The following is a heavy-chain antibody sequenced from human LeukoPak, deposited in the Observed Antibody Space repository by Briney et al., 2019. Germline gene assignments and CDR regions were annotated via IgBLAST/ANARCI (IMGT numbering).Heavy chain of an antibody. Sequence: ASVKVSCKASGYTFTGYYMHWVRQAPGLGLEWMGWINPNSGGTNYAQKFQGRVTMTRDTSISTAYMELSRLRSDDTAVYYCARFSIVVVPADSNAFDIWGQGTMVTVSS. CDR1: GYTFTGYY. CDR3: ARFSIVVVPADSNAFDI. D-gene: IGHD2-2*01. J-gene: IGHJ3*02. V-gene: IGHV1-2*02. CDR2: INPNSGGT.